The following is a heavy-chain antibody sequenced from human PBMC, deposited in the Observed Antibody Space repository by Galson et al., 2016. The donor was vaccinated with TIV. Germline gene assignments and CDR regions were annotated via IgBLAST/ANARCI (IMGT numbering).Heavy chain of an antibody. J-gene: IGHJ3*02. CDR2: IYPADSET. CDR3: AKQLNFDQRVLDAFHI. Sequence: SGAEVKKPGESLKISCKASGYSFATFWVGWVRQMPGQGLEWMGVIYPADSETRYSPSFQGQVTISADKSISTAYLQWSSLKASDTAIHYCAKQLNFDQRVLDAFHIWGQGTLLTVSS. D-gene: IGHD3-9*01. CDR1: GYSFATFW. V-gene: IGHV5-51*03.